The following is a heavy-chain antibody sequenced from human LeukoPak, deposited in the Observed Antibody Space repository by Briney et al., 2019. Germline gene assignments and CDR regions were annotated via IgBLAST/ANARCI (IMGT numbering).Heavy chain of an antibody. CDR3: ARVYRSSTSCYPRYYYGMDV. Sequence: ASVKVSCKASGYTFTSYGISWVRQAPGQGLEWMGWISAYNGNTNYAQKLQGRVTMTTDTSTSTAYMELRSLRSDDTAVYYCARVYRSSTSCYPRYYYGMDVWGQGTTVTVSS. J-gene: IGHJ6*02. CDR1: GYTFTSYG. D-gene: IGHD2-2*01. V-gene: IGHV1-18*01. CDR2: ISAYNGNT.